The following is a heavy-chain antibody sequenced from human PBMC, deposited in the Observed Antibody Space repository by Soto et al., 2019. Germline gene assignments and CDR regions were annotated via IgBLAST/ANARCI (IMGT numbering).Heavy chain of an antibody. CDR2: IYHSGST. J-gene: IGHJ4*02. CDR1: GGSISSGGYS. D-gene: IGHD2-15*01. V-gene: IGHV4-30-2*01. Sequence: QLQLQESGSGLVKPSQTLSLTCAVSGGSISSGGYSWSWIRQPPGKGLEWIGYIYHSGSTYYNPSLXSXVXISXDRPTNQFSLKLSSVTAADTAVYYCARGQVVAAQHWGQGTLVTVSS. CDR3: ARGQVVAAQH.